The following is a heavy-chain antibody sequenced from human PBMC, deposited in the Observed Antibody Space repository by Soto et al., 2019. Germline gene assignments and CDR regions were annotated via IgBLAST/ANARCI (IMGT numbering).Heavy chain of an antibody. CDR1: GFTFSSYA. J-gene: IGHJ4*02. V-gene: IGHV3-23*01. Sequence: EVQLLESGGGLVQPGGSLRLSCAASGFTFSSYAMSWVRQAPGKGLEWVSAISGSGGSTYYADSVKGRFTISRDNSKNTLYLQMNRLRDEDTAVYYCAKGIRSHTIAVGFHWGQGTLVTVSS. CDR2: ISGSGGST. CDR3: AKGIRSHTIAVGFH. D-gene: IGHD6-19*01.